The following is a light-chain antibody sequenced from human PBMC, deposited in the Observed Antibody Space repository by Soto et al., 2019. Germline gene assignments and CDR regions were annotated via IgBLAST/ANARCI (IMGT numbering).Light chain of an antibody. CDR1: QGISNY. J-gene: IGKJ3*01. Sequence: DIQMTQSPSSLSASVGDRVTITCRASQGISNYIAWYQQKPGKAPKLLIYATSTLQSGVPSRVSGSGSGTDFTLTINSLQPEDLATYSCQKYSSVPLFGPETKVDIK. V-gene: IGKV1-27*01. CDR3: QKYSSVPL. CDR2: ATS.